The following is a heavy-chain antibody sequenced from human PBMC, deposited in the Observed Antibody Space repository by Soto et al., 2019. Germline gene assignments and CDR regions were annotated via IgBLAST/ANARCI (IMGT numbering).Heavy chain of an antibody. D-gene: IGHD4-17*01. CDR2: ISGSGGNT. J-gene: IGHJ3*02. Sequence: EVQLLESGGGLVQPGGSLRLSCAASGFTFSSYTMSWVRQAPGKGLEWVSAISGSGGNTYYADSVKGRFNISRDNSKNTLYLQMNSVRAEDTAVYYCAKEVHKATVTTLGAFDIWGHGTMVTVSS. V-gene: IGHV3-23*01. CDR1: GFTFSSYT. CDR3: AKEVHKATVTTLGAFDI.